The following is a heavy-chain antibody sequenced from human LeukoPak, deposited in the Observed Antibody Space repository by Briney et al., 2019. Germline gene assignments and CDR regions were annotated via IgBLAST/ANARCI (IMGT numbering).Heavy chain of an antibody. CDR2: IYHSGST. Sequence: SGTLSLTCSVSGGSVTSGLSYWSWIRQPPGKGLEWIGHIYHSGSTNYNPSLKSRVTISVDTSKNQFSLNLDSVTAADTAMYYCAKLITMAGRDLNPYWYFDLWGRGSLVTVFS. V-gene: IGHV4-61*01. CDR1: GGSVTSGLSY. J-gene: IGHJ2*01. CDR3: AKLITMAGRDLNPYWYFDL. D-gene: IGHD6-19*01.